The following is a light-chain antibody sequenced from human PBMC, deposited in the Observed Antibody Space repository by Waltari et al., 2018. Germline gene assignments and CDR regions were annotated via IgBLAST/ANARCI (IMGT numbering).Light chain of an antibody. Sequence: SYVLTQPPSVSVAPGETAGITCGGSTIGTKSVHWYQQKPGQAPVLVIYSDRDRPSGIPERFSGSNSGNTATLTISRVEAGDEADYYCQVWEISSEHYVFGSGTKVTVL. CDR3: QVWEISSEHYV. CDR2: SDR. V-gene: IGLV3-21*01. J-gene: IGLJ1*01. CDR1: TIGTKS.